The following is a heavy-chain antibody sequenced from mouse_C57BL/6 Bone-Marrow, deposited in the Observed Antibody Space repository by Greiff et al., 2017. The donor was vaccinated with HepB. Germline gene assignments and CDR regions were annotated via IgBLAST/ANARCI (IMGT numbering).Heavy chain of an antibody. Sequence: EVQVVESGGGLVKPGGSLKLSCAASGFTFSSYAMSWVRQTPEKRLEWVATISDGGSYTYYPDNVKGRFTISRDNAKNNLYLQMSHLKSEDTAMYYCARGITTGGGNYAMDYWGQGTSVTVSS. V-gene: IGHV5-4*01. CDR3: ARGITTGGGNYAMDY. J-gene: IGHJ4*01. CDR2: ISDGGSYT. CDR1: GFTFSSYA. D-gene: IGHD2-4*01.